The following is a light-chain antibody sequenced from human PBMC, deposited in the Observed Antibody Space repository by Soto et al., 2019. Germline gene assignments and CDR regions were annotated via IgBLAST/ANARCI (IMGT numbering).Light chain of an antibody. CDR3: AAWDGSLNGWV. J-gene: IGLJ3*02. CDR1: NSNIGTNS. CDR2: SNN. V-gene: IGLV1-44*01. Sequence: QSVLTQPPSASGTPGQRVTISCSGSNSNIGTNSMNWYQQLPGTDPKLLIHSNNQRPSGVPDRFSGSKSGTSASLAISGLQSEDEADYYCAAWDGSLNGWVFGGGTKLTVL.